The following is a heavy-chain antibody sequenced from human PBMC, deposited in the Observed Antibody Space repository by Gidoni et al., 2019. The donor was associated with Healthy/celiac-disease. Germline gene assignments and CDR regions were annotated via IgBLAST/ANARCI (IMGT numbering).Heavy chain of an antibody. CDR3: AIGDYDSSVTEPGD. V-gene: IGHV3-30-3*01. Sequence: FSSYAMHWVRQAPGKGLEWVAVISYDGSNKYYADSVKGRFTISRDNSKNTLYLQMNSLRAEDTAVYYCAIGDYDSSVTEPGDWGQGTLVTVSS. CDR1: FSSYA. CDR2: ISYDGSNK. J-gene: IGHJ4*02. D-gene: IGHD3-22*01.